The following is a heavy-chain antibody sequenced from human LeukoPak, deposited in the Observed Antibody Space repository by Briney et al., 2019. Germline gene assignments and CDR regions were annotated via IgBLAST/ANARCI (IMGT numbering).Heavy chain of an antibody. V-gene: IGHV4-39*01. CDR3: ARHGGYYDFWSGYHFNWFDP. Sequence: SETLSLTCTVSGGSISSSSYHWGWIRQPPGKGLEWIGSIYYSGSTYYNPSLKSRVTISVDTSKNQLSLKLSSVTAADTAVYYCARHGGYYDFWSGYHFNWFDPWGQGTLVTVSS. CDR1: GGSISSSSYH. D-gene: IGHD3-3*01. J-gene: IGHJ5*02. CDR2: IYYSGST.